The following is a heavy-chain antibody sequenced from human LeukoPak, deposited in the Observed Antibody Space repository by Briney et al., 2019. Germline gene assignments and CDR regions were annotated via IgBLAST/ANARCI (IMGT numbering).Heavy chain of an antibody. J-gene: IGHJ4*02. V-gene: IGHV4-39*01. CDR3: ARHYNAPRIFDY. D-gene: IGHD3-10*01. CDR2: IYYSGNT. Sequence: WVRQPPGKGLEWIGSIYYSGNTYYNASLKSRVTISVDTSKNQFSLKFTSVTAADTAVYYCARHYNAPRIFDYWGQGTLVTVSS.